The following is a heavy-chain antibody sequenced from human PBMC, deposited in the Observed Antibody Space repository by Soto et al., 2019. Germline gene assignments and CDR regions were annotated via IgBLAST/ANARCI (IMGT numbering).Heavy chain of an antibody. V-gene: IGHV1-69*12. CDR3: ATNSGGYNYNALY. CDR2: IIPMSATP. CDR1: GATFRSHA. Sequence: QVQLVQSGTEVKEPGSSVKVSCRASGATFRSHAFTWVRQAPGQGLELMGGIIPMSATPFYTQTFQDRFTITADESASTVYMAVNSVRSEDTAVYYCATNSGGYNYNALYCGQGTRVTVSS. J-gene: IGHJ1*01. D-gene: IGHD5-12*01.